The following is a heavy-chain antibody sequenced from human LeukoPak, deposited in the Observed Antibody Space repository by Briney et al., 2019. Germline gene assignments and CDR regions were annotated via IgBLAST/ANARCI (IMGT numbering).Heavy chain of an antibody. CDR3: ARASFWESPINWFAP. D-gene: IGHD3-16*01. Sequence: ASVKVSCKASGYTFTDYYMHWVRQAPGQGLEWMGWSNPNSGDTNYAQKFQGRVTMTTDTSMTTAYMELRRLRSDDTAVYYCARASFWESPINWFAPWGQGTLVTVSS. V-gene: IGHV1-2*02. CDR1: GYTFTDYY. J-gene: IGHJ5*02. CDR2: SNPNSGDT.